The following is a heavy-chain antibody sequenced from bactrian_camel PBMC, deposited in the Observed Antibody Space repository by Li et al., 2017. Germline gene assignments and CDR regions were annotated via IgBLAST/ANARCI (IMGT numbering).Heavy chain of an antibody. Sequence: VQLVESGGGLVQPGGSLRLSCAASGFTFSSYWMYWVRQAPGKGLEWVSSINNGGTYTTYPDSVKGRFTISRDNAKNTVYLQMNRLTPEDTAIYYCAKPRYPWGGYNGDDVSVRGQGTQVTVS. V-gene: IGHV3S1*01. J-gene: IGHJ4*01. CDR1: GFTFSSYW. CDR2: INNGGTYT. D-gene: IGHD4*01.